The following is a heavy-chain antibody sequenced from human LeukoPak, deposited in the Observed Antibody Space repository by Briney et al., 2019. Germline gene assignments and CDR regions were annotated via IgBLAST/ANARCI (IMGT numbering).Heavy chain of an antibody. CDR2: INHSGST. J-gene: IGHJ4*02. V-gene: IGHV4-34*01. D-gene: IGHD6-6*01. Sequence: SETLSLTCAVYGGSFSGYYWSWIRQPPGKGLEWIGEINHSGSTNYNPSLKSRVTISVDTSKNQFSLKLSSVTAADTAVYYCARLGQSIAARPRLARYFDYWGQGTLVTVSS. CDR1: GGSFSGYY. CDR3: ARLGQSIAARPRLARYFDY.